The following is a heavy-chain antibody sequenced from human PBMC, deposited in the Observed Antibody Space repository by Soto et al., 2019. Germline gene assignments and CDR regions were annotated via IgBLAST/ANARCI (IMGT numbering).Heavy chain of an antibody. V-gene: IGHV3-23*01. J-gene: IGHJ4*02. Sequence: GGSLRLSCAASGFTFSSYAMSWVRQAPGKGLEWVSAISGSGGSTYYADSVKGRFTISRDNSKNTLYLQMNSLRAEDTAVYYCARDTYGSGSYQHYDYWGQGTLVTVSS. CDR2: ISGSGGST. CDR3: ARDTYGSGSYQHYDY. D-gene: IGHD3-10*01. CDR1: GFTFSSYA.